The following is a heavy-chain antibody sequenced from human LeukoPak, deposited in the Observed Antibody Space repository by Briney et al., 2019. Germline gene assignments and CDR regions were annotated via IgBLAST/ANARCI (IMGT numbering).Heavy chain of an antibody. D-gene: IGHD3-10*01. V-gene: IGHV3-21*01. Sequence: PGGSLRLSCAASGFTFSSYSMNWVRQAPGKGLEWVSSISSSSNYIYYPDSVKGRFTISRDNAKNSLYLQMNSLRAEDTAVYYCAREVVGTMVRGATLGNYWGQGTLVTVSS. CDR2: ISSSSNYI. CDR3: AREVVGTMVRGATLGNY. CDR1: GFTFSSYS. J-gene: IGHJ4*02.